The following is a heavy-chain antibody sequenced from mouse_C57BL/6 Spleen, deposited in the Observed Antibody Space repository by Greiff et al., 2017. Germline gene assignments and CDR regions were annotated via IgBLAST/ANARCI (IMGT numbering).Heavy chain of an antibody. CDR2: ILPGSGST. CDR3: ARGGLRRNYAMDY. CDR1: GYTFTGYW. Sequence: QVQLKQSGAELMQPGASVKLSCKATGYTFTGYWIEWVKQRPGHGLEWIGEILPGSGSTNYNEKFKGKATFTADTSSNTAYMQLSSLTTEDSASYYCARGGLRRNYAMDYWGQGTSVTVSS. D-gene: IGHD2-4*01. J-gene: IGHJ4*01. V-gene: IGHV1-9*01.